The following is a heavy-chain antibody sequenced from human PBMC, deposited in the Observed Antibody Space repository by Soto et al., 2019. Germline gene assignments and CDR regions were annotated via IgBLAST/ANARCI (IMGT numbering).Heavy chain of an antibody. V-gene: IGHV3-30*18. CDR1: GFTFSSYG. D-gene: IGHD5-18*01. Sequence: XGSLRLSCAASGFTFSSYGMHWVRQAPGKGLEWVAVISYDGSNKYYADSVKGRFTISRDNSKNTLYLQMNSLRAEDTAVYYCAKDWDTAMASYYFDYWGQGTLVTVSS. CDR3: AKDWDTAMASYYFDY. J-gene: IGHJ4*02. CDR2: ISYDGSNK.